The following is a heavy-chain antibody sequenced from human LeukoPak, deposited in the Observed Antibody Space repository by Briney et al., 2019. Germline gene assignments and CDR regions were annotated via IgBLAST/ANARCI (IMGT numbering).Heavy chain of an antibody. D-gene: IGHD6-19*01. Sequence: SVKVSCKASGGTFSSYAISWVRQAPGQGLEWMGRIIPIFGTANYAQKFQGRVTITTDESTSTAYMELSRLRSEDTAVYYCARTYSSGWLRYFDYWGQGTLVTASS. CDR3: ARTYSSGWLRYFDY. J-gene: IGHJ4*02. CDR1: GGTFSSYA. CDR2: IIPIFGTA. V-gene: IGHV1-69*05.